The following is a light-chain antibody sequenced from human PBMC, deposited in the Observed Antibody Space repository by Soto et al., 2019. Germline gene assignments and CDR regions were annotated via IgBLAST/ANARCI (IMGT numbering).Light chain of an antibody. J-gene: IGKJ4*01. Sequence: DIQMTQSPSSLSASVGERVTITCRASQSISSYLNWYQQKPGKAPKLLFYAASSLQSGVPSRFSGSGSETDFTLTISSLQPEDFATYYSQQSYSTPPVTFGGGTKVEIK. V-gene: IGKV1-39*01. CDR1: QSISSY. CDR3: QQSYSTPPVT. CDR2: AAS.